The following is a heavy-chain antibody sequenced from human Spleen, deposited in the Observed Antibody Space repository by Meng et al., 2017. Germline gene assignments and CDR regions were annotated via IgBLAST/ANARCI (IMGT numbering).Heavy chain of an antibody. D-gene: IGHD2-2*01. CDR2: INAVFGTT. CDR1: GGIFRNYV. CDR3: ARKAGNCISTTCYSLDY. Sequence: SVKVSCKALGGIFRNYVIGWVRQAPGQGLEWMGGINAVFGTTNYAQKFQDRVTLTSDESTSTVYMELTRLTSEDTALYFCARKAGNCISTTCYSLDYWGQGTLVTVSS. V-gene: IGHV1-69*13. J-gene: IGHJ4*02.